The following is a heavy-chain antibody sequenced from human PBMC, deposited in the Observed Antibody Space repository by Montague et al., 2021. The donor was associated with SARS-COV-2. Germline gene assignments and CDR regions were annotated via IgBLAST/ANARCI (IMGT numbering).Heavy chain of an antibody. CDR3: ARQLTMVREPFDS. V-gene: IGHV4-59*08. D-gene: IGHD3-10*01. CDR2: IYYYGSV. Sequence: SETLSLTCTVAGDSVSRSYWNWIRQSPGKGLEWIGNIYYYGSVNYNPSLKSRLSISLDTSKNQLSLTLTSVTAADTATYYCARQLTMVREPFDSWGQGTLVLVSS. J-gene: IGHJ4*02. CDR1: GDSVSRSY.